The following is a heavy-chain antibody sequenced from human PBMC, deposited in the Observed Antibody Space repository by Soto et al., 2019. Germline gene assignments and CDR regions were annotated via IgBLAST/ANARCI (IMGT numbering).Heavy chain of an antibody. Sequence: GQALKISCKGSGDSFTIYWISWVRQQPGKGLEWMGRIDPSDSYTNYSPSFQGHVTISSDKSISTAYLQRISLQASDTAMYYCSRAGFVPDAFDIWGQGTMVTVSS. V-gene: IGHV5-10-1*01. J-gene: IGHJ3*02. D-gene: IGHD6-6*01. CDR2: IDPSDSYT. CDR3: SRAGFVPDAFDI. CDR1: GDSFTIYW.